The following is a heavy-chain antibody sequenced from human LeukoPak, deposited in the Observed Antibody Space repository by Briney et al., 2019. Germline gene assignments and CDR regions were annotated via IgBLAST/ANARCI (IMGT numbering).Heavy chain of an antibody. Sequence: SETLSLTCTVSGGSISSSSYYWGWIRQPPGKGLEWIGSIYYSGSTYYNPSLKSRVTISGDTSKNQFSLKLSSVTAADTAVYYCARGPGSRNFDYWGQGTLVTVSS. CDR1: GGSISSSSYY. V-gene: IGHV4-39*01. J-gene: IGHJ4*02. CDR3: ARGPGSRNFDY. CDR2: IYYSGST. D-gene: IGHD1-14*01.